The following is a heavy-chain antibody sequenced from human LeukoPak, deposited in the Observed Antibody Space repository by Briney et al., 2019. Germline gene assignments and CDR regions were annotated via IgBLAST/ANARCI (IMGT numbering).Heavy chain of an antibody. CDR2: INHSGST. CDR1: GGSFSGYY. Sequence: SETLSLTCAVYGGSFSGYYWSWIRQPPGKGLEWIGGINHSGSTNYNPSLKSRVTISVDTSKNQFSLKLSSVTAADTAVYYCARGLMVRGVIRTKYYFDYWGQGTLVTVSS. V-gene: IGHV4-34*01. CDR3: ARGLMVRGVIRTKYYFDY. D-gene: IGHD3-10*01. J-gene: IGHJ4*02.